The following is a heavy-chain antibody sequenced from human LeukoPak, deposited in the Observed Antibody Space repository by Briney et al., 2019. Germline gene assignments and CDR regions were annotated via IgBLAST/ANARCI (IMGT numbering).Heavy chain of an antibody. V-gene: IGHV4-4*07. CDR1: GGSISSYY. CDR3: ARDGTVKTGDYFDY. J-gene: IGHJ4*02. CDR2: IYTSGST. D-gene: IGHD4-17*01. Sequence: PSETLSLTCTVSGGSISSYYWSWIRQPAGKGLEWIGRIYTSGSTNYNPSLKSRVTMSVDTSKNQFSLKLSSVTAADTAVYYCARDGTVKTGDYFDYWGQGTPVTVSS.